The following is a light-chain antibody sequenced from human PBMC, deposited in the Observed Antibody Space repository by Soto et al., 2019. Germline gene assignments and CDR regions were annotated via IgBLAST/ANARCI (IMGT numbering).Light chain of an antibody. CDR1: QSVLYSPNNRNY. Sequence: DIALTQSPDSLAVSLGERATINCKSSQSVLYSPNNRNYLAWFQQKPGQPPKLLIYWASIRESGVPDRFSGSGSGTDFTLTISSLQAEDVAVYFCQQYYSPPLTFGGGTKVEIK. J-gene: IGKJ4*01. V-gene: IGKV4-1*01. CDR3: QQYYSPPLT. CDR2: WAS.